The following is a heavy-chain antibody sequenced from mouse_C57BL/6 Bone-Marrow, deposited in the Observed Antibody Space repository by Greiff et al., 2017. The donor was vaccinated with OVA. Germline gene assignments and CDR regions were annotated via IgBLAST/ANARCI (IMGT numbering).Heavy chain of an antibody. CDR2: IYPGDGDT. CDR3: ARGWLQD. Sequence: VQLQQSGPELVKPGASVKISCKASGYAFSSSWMNWVKQRPGKGLEWIGRIYPGDGDTNYNGKFKGKATLTADKSSSTAYMQLSSLTSEDSAVYFCARGWLQDWGQGTTLTVSS. J-gene: IGHJ2*01. CDR1: GYAFSSSW. V-gene: IGHV1-82*01. D-gene: IGHD2-3*01.